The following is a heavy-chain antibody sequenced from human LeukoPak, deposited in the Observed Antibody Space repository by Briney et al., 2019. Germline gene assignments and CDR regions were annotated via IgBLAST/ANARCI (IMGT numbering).Heavy chain of an antibody. CDR1: GYTFTGYY. V-gene: IGHV1-2*02. J-gene: IGHJ6*02. CDR3: ARGTKDCSSTSCYVMSYGMDV. Sequence: GASVKVSCKASGYTFTGYYMHWVRQAPGQGLEWMGWINPNSGGTNYAQKFQGRVTMTRDTSISTAYMELSRLRSDDTAVYYCARGTKDCSSTSCYVMSYGMDVWGQGTTVTVSS. D-gene: IGHD2-2*01. CDR2: INPNSGGT.